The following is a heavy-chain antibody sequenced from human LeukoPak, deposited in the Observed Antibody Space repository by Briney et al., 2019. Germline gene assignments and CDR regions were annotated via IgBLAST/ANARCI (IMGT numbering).Heavy chain of an antibody. J-gene: IGHJ1*01. CDR2: IKSDGTYS. V-gene: IGHV3-74*01. D-gene: IGHD3-16*01. Sequence: GGSLRLSCAASGFTFSSHWMHWVRQAPGKGLVCVARIKSDGTYSDYGGAVRGRFTISRDNAKDTLYLQMNSLRAEDTAVYYCAILITPTEHFQQWGQGTLVTVSS. CDR1: GFTFSSHW. CDR3: AILITPTEHFQQ.